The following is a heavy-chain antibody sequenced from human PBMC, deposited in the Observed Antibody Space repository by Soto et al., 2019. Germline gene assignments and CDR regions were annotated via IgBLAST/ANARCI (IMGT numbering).Heavy chain of an antibody. Sequence: GGSLRLSCNASGFTVSSSYMSWVRQAPGMGLEWVAVIESGGTAHYADSVKGRFTISRDNPNNIIYLQLHTLRAEDTAVYYCAKDLGPLKLLNYVFYGLDVWGQGTTVTVS. V-gene: IGHV3-53*01. J-gene: IGHJ6*02. CDR1: GFTVSSSY. CDR2: IESGGTA. CDR3: AKDLGPLKLLNYVFYGLDV. D-gene: IGHD2-21*02.